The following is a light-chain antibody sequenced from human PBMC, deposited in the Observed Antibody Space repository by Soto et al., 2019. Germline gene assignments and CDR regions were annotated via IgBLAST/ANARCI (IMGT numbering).Light chain of an antibody. CDR2: DAA. V-gene: IGKV3-11*01. J-gene: IGKJ5*01. CDR3: QQRSNWPIT. CDR1: QSVYSY. Sequence: IVLTQSPATLSLSPGERATLSCRASQSVYSYLAWYQQKPGQAPRLLIYDAANRATGIPARFRGSGSGTDFTLTISSLEPEDFAVYYCQQRSNWPITFGQGTRLEMK.